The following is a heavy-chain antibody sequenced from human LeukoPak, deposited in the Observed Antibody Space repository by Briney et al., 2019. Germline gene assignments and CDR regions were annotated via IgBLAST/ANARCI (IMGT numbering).Heavy chain of an antibody. CDR1: GFTFSSYE. CDR3: AREGYYDSSGYLSYDAFDI. Sequence: GGSLRLSCAASGFTFSSYEMNWVRQAPGKGLEWVSYISSTVTTIYNADSVKGRFAISRDNAKNSLYLQMNSLRAEDTAVYYCAREGYYDSSGYLSYDAFDIWGQGTMVTVSS. D-gene: IGHD3-22*01. CDR2: ISSTVTTI. J-gene: IGHJ3*02. V-gene: IGHV3-48*03.